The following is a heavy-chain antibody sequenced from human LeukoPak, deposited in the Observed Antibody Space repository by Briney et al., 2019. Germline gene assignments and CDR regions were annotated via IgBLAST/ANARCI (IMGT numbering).Heavy chain of an antibody. Sequence: GGSLRLSCAASGFTFSSYGMHWVRQAPGKGLEWVAFIRYDGSNKYYADSVKGRFTISRDNSKNTLYLQMNRLRAEDTAVYYCAKGVLDSSGFYFDYWGQGTLVTVSS. J-gene: IGHJ4*02. V-gene: IGHV3-30*02. D-gene: IGHD3-22*01. CDR1: GFTFSSYG. CDR3: AKGVLDSSGFYFDY. CDR2: IRYDGSNK.